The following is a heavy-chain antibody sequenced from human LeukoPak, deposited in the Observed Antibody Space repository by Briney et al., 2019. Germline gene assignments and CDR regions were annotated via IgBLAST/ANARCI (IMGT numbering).Heavy chain of an antibody. CDR3: ARGRYSTGWYGFDY. V-gene: IGHV4-39*01. CDR2: IHYSESS. Sequence: SETLSLTCTVSGGSISSSSSSYYWGWIRQPPEKGLEWIGSIHYSESSYYNPSLKSRVTISVDTSKKQFSLRLSSVTAADTAVYYCARGRYSTGWYGFDYWGQGTLVTVSS. J-gene: IGHJ4*02. CDR1: GGSISSSSSSYY. D-gene: IGHD6-19*01.